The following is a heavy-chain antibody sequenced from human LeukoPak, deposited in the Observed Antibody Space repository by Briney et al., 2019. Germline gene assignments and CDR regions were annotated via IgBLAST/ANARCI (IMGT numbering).Heavy chain of an antibody. CDR2: IDWDVDK. CDR1: DFSLSTSGMC. V-gene: IGHV2-70*01. CDR3: ARIRYFVWLFDF. J-gene: IGHJ4*02. D-gene: IGHD3-9*01. Sequence: SGPTLVNPTQTLTLTCTFPDFSLSTSGMCVSWIRQPPGKALERGALIDWDVDKYYRTSLKNRLTISKDTSKYQVVLTMTRMDPVDTASYYCARIRYFVWLFDFWGEGTLVTVSS.